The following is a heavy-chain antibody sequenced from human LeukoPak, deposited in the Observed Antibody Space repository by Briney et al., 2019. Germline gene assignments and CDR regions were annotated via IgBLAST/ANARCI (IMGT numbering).Heavy chain of an antibody. CDR2: INSGGTTM. V-gene: IGHV3-48*03. J-gene: IGHJ6*04. CDR3: AELGITMIGGV. D-gene: IGHD3-10*02. Sequence: GGSLRLSYAASGFAFISSEMNWVRQAPGKGLEWVSHINSGGTTMYNADAVKGRFTISRDSAKNSLYLQMNNLRAEDTAVYYCAELGITMIGGVWGKGTTVTISS. CDR1: GFAFISSE.